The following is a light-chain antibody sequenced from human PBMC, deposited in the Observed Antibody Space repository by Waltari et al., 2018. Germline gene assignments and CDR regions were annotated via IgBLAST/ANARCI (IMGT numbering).Light chain of an antibody. Sequence: DIQMTQSPSTLSASIGDRVTITCRASQSLRSWLAWYQQSPGKAPKLLVYDASTWQSGVPSRCSGSGSGTEFTLTISSLQPEDFATYYCQHYTRYSITFGQGTRLEIK. CDR2: DAS. CDR1: QSLRSW. J-gene: IGKJ5*01. CDR3: QHYTRYSIT. V-gene: IGKV1-5*01.